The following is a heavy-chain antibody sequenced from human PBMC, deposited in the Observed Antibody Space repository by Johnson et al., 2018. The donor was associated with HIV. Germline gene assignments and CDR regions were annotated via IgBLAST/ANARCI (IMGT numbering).Heavy chain of an antibody. CDR2: IRYDGSNK. Sequence: QEQLEESGGGVVQPGGSLRLSCAASGFTFSSYGMHWVRQAPGKGLEWVAFIRYDGSNKYYADSVKGRFTISRDNSKNTLYLQMNSLRAEDTAVYYCAKDRAWNYEGAFDIWGQGTMVTVSS. CDR1: GFTFSSYG. CDR3: AKDRAWNYEGAFDI. J-gene: IGHJ3*02. V-gene: IGHV3-30*02. D-gene: IGHD1-7*01.